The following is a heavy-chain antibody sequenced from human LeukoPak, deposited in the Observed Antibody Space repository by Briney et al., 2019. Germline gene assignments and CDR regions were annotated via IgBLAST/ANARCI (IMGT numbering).Heavy chain of an antibody. CDR2: ICSGGST. CDR1: GFTVSSNY. V-gene: IGHV3-53*01. CDR3: AKSPPCGGDCYSPYNWFDP. J-gene: IGHJ5*02. D-gene: IGHD2-21*02. Sequence: SGGSLRLSCAASGFTVSSNYMSWVRQAPGKGLEWVSVICSGGSTYYADSVKGRFTISRDNSKNTLYLQMNSLRAEDTAVYYCAKSPPCGGDCYSPYNWFDPWGQGTLVTVSS.